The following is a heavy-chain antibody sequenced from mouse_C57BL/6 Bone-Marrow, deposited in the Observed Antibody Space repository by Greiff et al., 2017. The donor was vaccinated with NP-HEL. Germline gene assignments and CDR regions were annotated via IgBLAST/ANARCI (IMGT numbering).Heavy chain of an antibody. CDR3: TTDTTVVASGFDY. V-gene: IGHV1-5*01. D-gene: IGHD1-1*01. J-gene: IGHJ2*01. CDR1: GYTFTSYW. Sequence: VQLQQSGTVLARPGASVKMSCKTSGYTFTSYWMHWVKQRPGQGLEWIGAIYPGNSDTSYNQKFKGKAKLTAVTSASTAYMELSSLTNEDSAVYYCTTDTTVVASGFDYWGQGTTLTVSS. CDR2: IYPGNSDT.